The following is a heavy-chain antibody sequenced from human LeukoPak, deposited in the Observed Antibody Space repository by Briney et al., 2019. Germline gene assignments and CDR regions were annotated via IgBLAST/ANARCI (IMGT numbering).Heavy chain of an antibody. Sequence: GGSLRLSCVASGFTFSSYGMRWVRQAPGRGLEWVAVISYDGSNKYYEDSVKGRFTISRDNSKNTLYLQMNSLRAEDTAVYYCAKGYCSGGSYYSVGDFDYWGQGTLVTVSS. V-gene: IGHV3-30*18. D-gene: IGHD2-15*01. CDR2: ISYDGSNK. J-gene: IGHJ4*02. CDR1: GFTFSSYG. CDR3: AKGYCSGGSYYSVGDFDY.